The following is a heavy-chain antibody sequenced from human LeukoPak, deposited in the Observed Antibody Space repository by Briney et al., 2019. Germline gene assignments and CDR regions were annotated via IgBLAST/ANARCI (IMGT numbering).Heavy chain of an antibody. CDR1: GFTFSTYG. V-gene: IGHV3-33*01. Sequence: GGSLRLSCAASGFTFSTYGMHWVRQAPGKGLEWVAVIWHEDKYYTDSVKGRFTISRDISKNTLYLQMNSLRLEDAAVYFCASTTGDWTYDYWGQGTLVTVSS. D-gene: IGHD1-7*01. J-gene: IGHJ4*02. CDR3: ASTTGDWTYDY. CDR2: IWHEDK.